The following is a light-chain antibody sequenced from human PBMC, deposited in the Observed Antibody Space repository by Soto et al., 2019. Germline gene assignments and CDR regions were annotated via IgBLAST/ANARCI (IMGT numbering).Light chain of an antibody. Sequence: DIQMTQSPSTLSASVGDRVTITCRASQNINSWLAWYQQQSGKAPKVLIYKASSLESGVPSRFSGSGSGTECTLTISSLQPDDFATYYCQQYNTYPWTFGQGTNVEIK. CDR1: QNINSW. J-gene: IGKJ1*01. CDR3: QQYNTYPWT. V-gene: IGKV1-5*03. CDR2: KAS.